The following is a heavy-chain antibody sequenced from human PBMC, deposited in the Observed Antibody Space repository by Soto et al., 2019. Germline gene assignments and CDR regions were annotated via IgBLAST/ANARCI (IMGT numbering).Heavy chain of an antibody. Sequence: QVQLVQSWAEVKKPGSSVKVSCKASGGTFSSYAISWVRQAPGQGLEWMGGIIPIFGTANSAQKFQGRVTITADESTSKSYMELSSLRSEDTDVYYCARASRPWCSGGSFHYGEYFQHWGQGTLVTVSS. D-gene: IGHD2-15*01. CDR3: ARASRPWCSGGSFHYGEYFQH. V-gene: IGHV1-69*01. CDR2: IIPIFGTA. CDR1: GGTFSSYA. J-gene: IGHJ1*01.